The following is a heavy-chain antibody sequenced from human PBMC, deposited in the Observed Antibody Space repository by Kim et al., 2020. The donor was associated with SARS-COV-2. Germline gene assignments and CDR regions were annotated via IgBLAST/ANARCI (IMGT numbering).Heavy chain of an antibody. Sequence: SETLSLTCTVSGGSISTTYYYWGWVRQPPGKGLEWIGSIYYSGSTYFNPSLKSRVTISVDSSKNQFSLKLTSVTAADTAVYYFAKTGALRGECLNWFDP. V-gene: IGHV4-39*01. CDR1: GGSISTTYYY. J-gene: IGHJ5*02. CDR3: AKTGALRGECLNWFDP. CDR2: IYYSGST. D-gene: IGHD3-16*01.